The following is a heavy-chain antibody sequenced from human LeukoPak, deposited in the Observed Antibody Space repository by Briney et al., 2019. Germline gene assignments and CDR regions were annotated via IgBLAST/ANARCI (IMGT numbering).Heavy chain of an antibody. CDR2: ISSSGSTI. Sequence: PGGSLRLSCAASGFTFSSYEMNWVRQAPGKGLEWVSYISSSGSTIYYADSVKGRFTISRDNTKNSLYLQINSLRAEDTAVYYCARDLYDSSWHRGIDYWGQGTLVTVSS. V-gene: IGHV3-48*03. CDR1: GFTFSSYE. CDR3: ARDLYDSSWHRGIDY. D-gene: IGHD6-13*01. J-gene: IGHJ4*02.